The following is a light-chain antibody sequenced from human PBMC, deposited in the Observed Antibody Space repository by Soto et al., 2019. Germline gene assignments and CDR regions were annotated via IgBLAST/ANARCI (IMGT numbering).Light chain of an antibody. J-gene: IGKJ4*01. CDR3: QQSYSTPNT. V-gene: IGKV1-39*01. Sequence: DIQMTQSPSSLSASVGDRVTITCRASQSIRTYLNWYQQKPGKAPKLVIYAASSLQSGVPSRFSGRGSGTDFTLTINSLQPEDFATFYCQQSYSTPNTFGGGTKVEIE. CDR1: QSIRTY. CDR2: AAS.